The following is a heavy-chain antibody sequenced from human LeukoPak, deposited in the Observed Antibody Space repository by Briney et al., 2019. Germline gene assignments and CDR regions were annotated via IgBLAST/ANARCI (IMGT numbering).Heavy chain of an antibody. Sequence: GGSLRLSCATSEFTFSSYAMRWVRQAPGKGLEWVSAISGSGGNTYYADSVKGRFTISRDNSKNTLYLQMNSLRAEDTAVYYCAKGNMYHTMDVWGQGTTVTVSS. V-gene: IGHV3-23*01. CDR3: AKGNMYHTMDV. CDR2: ISGSGGNT. J-gene: IGHJ6*02. D-gene: IGHD2-2*01. CDR1: EFTFSSYA.